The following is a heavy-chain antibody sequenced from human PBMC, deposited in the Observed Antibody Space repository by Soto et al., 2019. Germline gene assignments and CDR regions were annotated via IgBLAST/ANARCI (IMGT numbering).Heavy chain of an antibody. J-gene: IGHJ3*02. V-gene: IGHV3-53*01. CDR1: GFSVSDNY. D-gene: IGHD2-8*01. Sequence: EVQLVESGGGLIQPGGSLRLSCAASGFSVSDNYMNWVRQAPRKGLQWVSLLYAGGATFYADSVKARFTISRDSSKITLYLQMDSQRAEDTAVYYRAGQRANGGGDPNDALDIWGQGTVVSVS. CDR2: LYAGGAT. CDR3: AGQRANGGGDPNDALDI.